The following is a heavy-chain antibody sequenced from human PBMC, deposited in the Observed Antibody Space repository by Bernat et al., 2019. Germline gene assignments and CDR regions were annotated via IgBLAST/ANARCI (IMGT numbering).Heavy chain of an antibody. CDR2: LIPILGIA. D-gene: IGHD3-10*01. Sequence: QVQLVQSGAEVKKPGSSVKVSCKASGGTFSSYTISWVRQAPGQGLEWMGRLIPILGIANYAQKFQGRVTITADKSTSTAYMALSSLRSEDTAVYYCARETYYCGSGRGWFDPWGQGTLVTVSS. J-gene: IGHJ5*02. V-gene: IGHV1-69*08. CDR1: GGTFSSYT. CDR3: ARETYYCGSGRGWFDP.